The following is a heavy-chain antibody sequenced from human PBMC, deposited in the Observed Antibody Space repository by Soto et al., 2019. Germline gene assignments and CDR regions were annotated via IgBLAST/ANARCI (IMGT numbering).Heavy chain of an antibody. CDR2: LSYDGNNK. J-gene: IGHJ4*02. CDR3: ARARFDTPALDY. Sequence: QVQLVESGGGVVQPGRSLRLSCAASGFTFRSYAMHWVRQAPGKGLELVAVLSYDGNNKYYADSVKGRFPISRDNSRKELYLQMNSLRAEDAAVYYGARARFDTPALDYWRQGTLVNVSS. D-gene: IGHD2-2*01. V-gene: IGHV3-30-3*01. CDR1: GFTFRSYA.